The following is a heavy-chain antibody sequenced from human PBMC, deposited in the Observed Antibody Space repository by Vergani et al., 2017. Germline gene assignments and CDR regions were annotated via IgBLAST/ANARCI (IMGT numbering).Heavy chain of an antibody. V-gene: IGHV1-69*11. CDR3: ASREHYYDSGPRSAFDI. D-gene: IGHD3-10*01. CDR1: GDTFSSYA. Sequence: QVQLVQSGAEVKKPGSSVKVSCKASGDTFSSYAINWVRQAPGQGLEWMGRIVPIPGTTNYAQKFQGRVTITADEFTNTAYMELSSLRSEDTAMYYGASREHYYDSGPRSAFDIWGQGTMFTVSS. J-gene: IGHJ3*02. CDR2: IVPIPGTT.